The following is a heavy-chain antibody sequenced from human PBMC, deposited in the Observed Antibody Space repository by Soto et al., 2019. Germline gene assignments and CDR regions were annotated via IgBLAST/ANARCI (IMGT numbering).Heavy chain of an antibody. D-gene: IGHD2-15*01. V-gene: IGHV4-30-4*01. CDR3: ARDHGLGGYCSGGSCYSHYYYGMDV. Sequence: SETLSLTCTVSGGPISSGDYYWSWIRQPPGKGLEWIGYIYYSGSTYYNPSLKSRVTISVDTSKNQFSLKLSSVTAADTAVYYCARDHGLGGYCSGGSCYSHYYYGMDVWGQGTTVTVSS. CDR1: GGPISSGDYY. J-gene: IGHJ6*02. CDR2: IYYSGST.